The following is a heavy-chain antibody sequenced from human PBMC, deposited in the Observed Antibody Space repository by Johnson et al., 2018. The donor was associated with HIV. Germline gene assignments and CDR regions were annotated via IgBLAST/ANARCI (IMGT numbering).Heavy chain of an antibody. D-gene: IGHD3-16*01. J-gene: IGHJ3*01. V-gene: IGHV3-30*04. CDR2: ISYDGSNK. Sequence: QVQLVESGGGVVQPGRSLRLSCAASGFTFSSYAMHWVRQAPGKGLEWVAVISYDGSNKYYADSVKGRFTISRDNSKNTLYLQMNSLRTEDTALYYCAKDGGRWSYSLDVWGQGTMVTVSS. CDR3: AKDGGRWSYSLDV. CDR1: GFTFSSYA.